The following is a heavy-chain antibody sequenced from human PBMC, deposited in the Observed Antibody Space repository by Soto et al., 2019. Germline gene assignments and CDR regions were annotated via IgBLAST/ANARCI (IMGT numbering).Heavy chain of an antibody. Sequence: QVQLVQSGAEVKKPGASVKVSCKASGYTFTSYDINWVRQATGQGLEWMGWMNPNSGNTGYAQKFQGRVTMTRNTSISTVYMELSSLRSEDTAVYYCARGRYYDFWSGGFGLTDVWGQGTTVTVSS. V-gene: IGHV1-8*01. CDR2: MNPNSGNT. CDR1: GYTFTSYD. D-gene: IGHD3-3*01. J-gene: IGHJ6*02. CDR3: ARGRYYDFWSGGFGLTDV.